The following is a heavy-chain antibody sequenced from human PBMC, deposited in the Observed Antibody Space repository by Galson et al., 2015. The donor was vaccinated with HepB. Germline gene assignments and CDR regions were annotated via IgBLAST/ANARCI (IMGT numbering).Heavy chain of an antibody. Sequence: TLSLTCTVSGGSISSGSYYWSWIRQPAGKGLEWIGRIYTSGTIYTSGITDYNPSLKSRVTMSVDTSKNQFSLKLSSVTAADTAVYYCARGYCSSTSCSRDRFDPWGQGTLVTVSS. CDR1: GGSISSGSYY. CDR3: ARGYCSSTSCSRDRFDP. CDR2: IYTSGTIYTSGIT. V-gene: IGHV4-61*02. J-gene: IGHJ5*02. D-gene: IGHD2-2*01.